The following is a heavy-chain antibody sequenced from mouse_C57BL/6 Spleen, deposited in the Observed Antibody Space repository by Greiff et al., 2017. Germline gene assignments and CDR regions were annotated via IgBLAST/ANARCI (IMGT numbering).Heavy chain of an antibody. V-gene: IGHV1-19*01. J-gene: IGHJ2*01. CDR2: INPYNGGT. Sequence: EVQLQQSGPVLVKPGASVKMSCKASGYTFTDYYMNWVKQSHGKSLEWIGVINPYNGGTSYNQKFKGKATVTVDTSSSTAYMELNSLTSEDSAVYYCERDTTVVDFDYWGQGTTLTVSS. CDR3: ERDTTVVDFDY. D-gene: IGHD1-1*01. CDR1: GYTFTDYY.